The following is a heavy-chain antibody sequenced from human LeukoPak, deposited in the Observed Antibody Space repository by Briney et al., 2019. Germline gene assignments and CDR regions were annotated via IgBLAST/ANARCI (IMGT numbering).Heavy chain of an antibody. CDR1: GYTFTSYD. CDR3: ARSDSKGYYIANWFDP. Sequence: GASVKVSCKASGYTFTSYDINWVRQATGQGLEWMGWMNPNSGNTGYAQKFQGRVPMTRNTSISTAYMELSSLRSEDTAVYYCARSDSKGYYIANWFDPWGQGTLVTVSS. D-gene: IGHD3-3*01. J-gene: IGHJ5*02. V-gene: IGHV1-8*01. CDR2: MNPNSGNT.